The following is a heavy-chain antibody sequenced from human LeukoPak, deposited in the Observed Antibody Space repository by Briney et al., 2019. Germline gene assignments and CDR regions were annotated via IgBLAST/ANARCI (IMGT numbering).Heavy chain of an antibody. V-gene: IGHV4-59*01. CDR3: ASSTMTASPYYFQR. Sequence: PSETLSLTCTVSGGSISNYYWSWIRQPPGKGLEWIGYIYYSGSTNYSPSLKSRVTISVDTSKNQFSLKLSSVTAADTAVFYCASSTMTASPYYFQRWGQGTLVTVSS. CDR2: IYYSGST. D-gene: IGHD4-17*01. J-gene: IGHJ1*01. CDR1: GGSISNYY.